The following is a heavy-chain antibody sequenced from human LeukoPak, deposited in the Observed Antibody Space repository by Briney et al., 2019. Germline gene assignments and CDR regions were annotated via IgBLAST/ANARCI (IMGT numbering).Heavy chain of an antibody. CDR3: ARPQDFGLTGMNAFDI. D-gene: IGHD7-27*01. J-gene: IGHJ3*02. CDR2: IYYSGST. CDR1: GGSISSYY. V-gene: IGHV4-39*01. Sequence: SETLSLTCTVSGGSISSYYWGWIRQPPGKGLEWIGSIYYSGSTYYNPSLKSRVTISVDTSKNQFSLKLSSVTAADTAVYYCARPQDFGLTGMNAFDIWGQGTMVTVSS.